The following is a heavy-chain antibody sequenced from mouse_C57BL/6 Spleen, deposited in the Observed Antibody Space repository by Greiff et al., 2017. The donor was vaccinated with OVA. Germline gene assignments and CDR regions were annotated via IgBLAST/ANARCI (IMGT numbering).Heavy chain of an antibody. J-gene: IGHJ1*03. Sequence: VKLVESGPELVKPGASVKISCKASGYAFSSSWMNWVKQRPGKGLEWIGRIYPGDGDTNYNGKFKGKATLTADKSSSTAYMHLSSLTSEDSAVYFCASDYYGSSSFDVWGTGTTVTVSS. CDR2: IYPGDGDT. D-gene: IGHD1-1*01. CDR3: ASDYYGSSSFDV. CDR1: GYAFSSSW. V-gene: IGHV1-82*01.